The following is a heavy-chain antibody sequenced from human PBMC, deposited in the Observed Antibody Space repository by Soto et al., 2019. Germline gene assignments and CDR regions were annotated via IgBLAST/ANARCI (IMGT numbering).Heavy chain of an antibody. CDR3: ARGILTLSGPWYLDY. J-gene: IGHJ4*02. V-gene: IGHV4-31*03. Sequence: QVQLQESGPGLVKPSQTLSLTCTVSGGSISSGGYYWSWIRQHPGKGLEWSGYIYYSGSTYYNPSLKSRVITSVDTSKIRFSLKLSSVTVAGPAVYYCARGILTLSGPWYLDYWGQGTLVTVAS. CDR1: GGSISSGGYY. D-gene: IGHD3-9*01. CDR2: IYYSGST.